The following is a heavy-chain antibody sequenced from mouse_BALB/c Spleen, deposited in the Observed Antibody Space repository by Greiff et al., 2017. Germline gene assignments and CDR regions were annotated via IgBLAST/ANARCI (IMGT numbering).Heavy chain of an antibody. J-gene: IGHJ4*01. CDR2: IRNKANGYTT. CDR1: GFTFTDYY. Sequence: EVKLVESGGGLVQPGGSLRLSCATSGFTFTDYYMSWVRQPPGKALEWLGFIRNKANGYTTEYSASVKGRFTISRDNSQSILYLQMNTLRAEDSATYYCARGPMDYWGQGTSVTVSS. V-gene: IGHV7-3*02. CDR3: ARGPMDY.